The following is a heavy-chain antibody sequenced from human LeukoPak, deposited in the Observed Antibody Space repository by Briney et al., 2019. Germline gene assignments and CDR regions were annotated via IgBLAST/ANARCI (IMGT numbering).Heavy chain of an antibody. CDR2: IYYSGST. D-gene: IGHD6-6*01. CDR1: GGSISSSSYY. Sequence: PSETLSLTCTVSGGSISSSSYYWGWIRQPPGKGLEWIGSIYYSGSTYYNPSLKSRVTISVDTSKNQFSLKLSSVTAADTAVYYCARQYSSSSSRVYWGQGTLVTVSS. CDR3: ARQYSSSSSRVY. J-gene: IGHJ4*02. V-gene: IGHV4-39*01.